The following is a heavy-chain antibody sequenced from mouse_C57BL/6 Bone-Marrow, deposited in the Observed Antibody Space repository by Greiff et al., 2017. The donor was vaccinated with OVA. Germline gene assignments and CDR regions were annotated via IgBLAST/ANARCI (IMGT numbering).Heavy chain of an antibody. J-gene: IGHJ1*03. D-gene: IGHD2-4*01. Sequence: VQLQQPGAELVMPGASVKLSCKASGYTFTSYWMHWVKQRPGQGLEWIGEIDPSDSYTNYNQKFKGKSTLTVDKSSSTAYMQLSSLTSEDSAVYYCARWGIYYDYDVYFDVWGTGTTVTVSS. V-gene: IGHV1-69*01. CDR1: GYTFTSYW. CDR3: ARWGIYYDYDVYFDV. CDR2: IDPSDSYT.